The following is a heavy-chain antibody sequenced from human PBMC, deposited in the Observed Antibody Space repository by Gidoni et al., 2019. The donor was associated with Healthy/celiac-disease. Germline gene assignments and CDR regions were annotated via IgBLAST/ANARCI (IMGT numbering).Heavy chain of an antibody. D-gene: IGHD4-17*01. Sequence: QVQLVQSGAEVKKPGSSVKVSCKASGGTFSSYAISWVRQAPGQGLEWMGGIIPIFGTANYAQKFQGRVTITADEFTSTAYMELSSLRSEDTAVYYCARVDYGGNSGGLGDFDYWGQGTLVTVSS. CDR2: IIPIFGTA. CDR3: ARVDYGGNSGGLGDFDY. CDR1: GGTFSSYA. J-gene: IGHJ4*02. V-gene: IGHV1-69*01.